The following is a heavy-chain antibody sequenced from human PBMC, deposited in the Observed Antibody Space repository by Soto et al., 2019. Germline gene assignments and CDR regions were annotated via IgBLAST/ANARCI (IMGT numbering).Heavy chain of an antibody. V-gene: IGHV3-30*18. CDR1: GFTFSSYG. CDR3: AKDQGFMIPFGGVIALDY. J-gene: IGHJ4*02. CDR2: ISYDGSNK. Sequence: GGSLRLSCAASGFTFSSYGMHWVRQAPGKGLEWVAVISYDGSNKYYADSVKGRFTISRDNSKNTLYLQMNSLRAEDTAVYYCAKDQGFMIPFGGVIALDYWGPGALVTVSS. D-gene: IGHD3-16*02.